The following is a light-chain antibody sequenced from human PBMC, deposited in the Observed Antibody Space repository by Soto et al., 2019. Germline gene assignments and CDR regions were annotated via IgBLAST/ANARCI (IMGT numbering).Light chain of an antibody. Sequence: DIVMTQSPLSLPVTPGEPASISCRSSQSLLHSSGYNYLDWYLQKPGQSPQLLIYAASTLQSGVPSRFSGSGSGTDFTLTISSLQPEDVATYYCQKYNSAPGFGQGTKVDIK. V-gene: IGKV2-28*01. CDR3: QKYNSAPG. CDR1: QSLLHSSGYNY. CDR2: AAS. J-gene: IGKJ1*01.